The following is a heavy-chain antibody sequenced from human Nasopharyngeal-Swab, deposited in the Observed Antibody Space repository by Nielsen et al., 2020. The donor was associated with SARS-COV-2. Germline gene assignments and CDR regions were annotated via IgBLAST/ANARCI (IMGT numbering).Heavy chain of an antibody. J-gene: IGHJ4*02. V-gene: IGHV3-11*01. CDR3: ARDRVGEFLEWLLSDY. CDR1: GFTFSDYY. D-gene: IGHD3-3*01. CDR2: ISSSGSTI. Sequence: GESLKISCAASGFTFSDYYMSWLRQAPGKGLEWVSYISSSGSTIYYADSVKGRFTISRDNAKNSLYLQMNSLRAEDTAVYYCARDRVGEFLEWLLSDYWGQGTLVTVSS.